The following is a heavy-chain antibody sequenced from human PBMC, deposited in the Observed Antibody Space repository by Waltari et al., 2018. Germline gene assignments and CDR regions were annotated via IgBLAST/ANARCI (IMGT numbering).Heavy chain of an antibody. CDR3: ARGRDYYDSSGYYKHDAFDI. CDR1: GYSISSGYY. CDR2: IYHSGST. V-gene: IGHV4-38-2*02. Sequence: QVQLQESGPGLVKPSETLSLTCTVSGYSISSGYYWGWLRQPPGKGLEWIGSIYHSGSTYYNPSLKSRVTISVDTSKNQFSLKLSSVTAADTAVYYCARGRDYYDSSGYYKHDAFDIWGQGTMVTVSS. D-gene: IGHD3-22*01. J-gene: IGHJ3*02.